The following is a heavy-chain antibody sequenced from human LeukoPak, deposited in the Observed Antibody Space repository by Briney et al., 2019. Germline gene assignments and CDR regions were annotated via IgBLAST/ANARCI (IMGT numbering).Heavy chain of an antibody. J-gene: IGHJ4*02. CDR1: GFTFSSYG. CDR3: AKGPVLVGWGGAYYFDY. CDR2: ISYDGSNK. D-gene: IGHD1-26*01. V-gene: IGHV3-30*18. Sequence: GGSLRLSCAASGFTFSSYGMHWVRQAPGKGLEWVAVISYDGSNKYYADSVKGRFTISRDNSKNTLYLQMNSLRAEDTAVYYVAKGPVLVGWGGAYYFDYWGQGTLVTVSS.